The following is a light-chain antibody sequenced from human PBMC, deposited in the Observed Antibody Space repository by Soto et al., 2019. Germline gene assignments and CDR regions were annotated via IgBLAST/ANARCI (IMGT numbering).Light chain of an antibody. CDR3: QQRSNWPPYT. V-gene: IGKV3-11*01. CDR1: QSVSSY. Sequence: EIVLTQSPATLSLSPGERATLSCRASQSVSSYLAWYQQKPGQAPRLLIYDATNRATGIPARFSGSGSGTDFTLTTSSLQPDDFAVYYCQQRSNWPPYTCGQGTKLEIK. CDR2: DAT. J-gene: IGKJ2*01.